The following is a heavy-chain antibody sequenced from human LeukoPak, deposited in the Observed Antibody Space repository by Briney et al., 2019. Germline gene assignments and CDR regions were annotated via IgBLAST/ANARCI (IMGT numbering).Heavy chain of an antibody. D-gene: IGHD1-26*01. V-gene: IGHV4-39*01. J-gene: IGHJ4*02. CDR1: GASISGGTYY. CDR3: ARRGGSGRAFDY. CDR2: IYYTGST. Sequence: SETLSLTCSVSGASISGGTYYWGWIHQPPGKGLEWIGSIYYTGSTYDNPSLKSRVTISVDTSKNQFSLKLSSVTAADTAVYYCARRGGSGRAFDYWGQGTLVTVSS.